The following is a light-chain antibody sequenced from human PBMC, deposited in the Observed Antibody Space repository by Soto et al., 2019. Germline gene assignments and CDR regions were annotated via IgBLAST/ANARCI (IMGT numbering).Light chain of an antibody. CDR1: QSVSSY. CDR3: QLRSNWPPYT. CDR2: DAS. J-gene: IGKJ2*01. Sequence: EIVLTQSPATLSLSPGERATLSCRASQSVSSYLAWYQQKPGQAPMLLIYDASNRATGIPARFSGSGSGTDLTLSISSLVAEEFVVYYCQLRSNWPPYTFGQGTKLEIK. V-gene: IGKV3-11*01.